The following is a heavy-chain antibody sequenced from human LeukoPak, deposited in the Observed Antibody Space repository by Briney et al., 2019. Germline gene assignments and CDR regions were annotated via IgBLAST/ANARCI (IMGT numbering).Heavy chain of an antibody. Sequence: SVKVSCKASGGTFSSYAISWVRQAPGQGLEWMGGIIPIFGTANYAQKFRGRVTITADESTSTAYMELSSLRSEDTAVYYCARRKATTRLNYYFDYWGQGTLVTVSS. V-gene: IGHV1-69*13. J-gene: IGHJ4*02. CDR1: GGTFSSYA. CDR3: ARRKATTRLNYYFDY. D-gene: IGHD1-26*01. CDR2: IIPIFGTA.